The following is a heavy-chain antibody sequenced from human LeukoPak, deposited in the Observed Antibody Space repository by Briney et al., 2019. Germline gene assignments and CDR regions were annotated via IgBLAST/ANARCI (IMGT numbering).Heavy chain of an antibody. V-gene: IGHV3-33*01. CDR2: IWYDGSNK. CDR3: ARANNWDNLDY. Sequence: GGSLKLSCAASGFTFSSYGMHWVRQAPGKGLEWVAVIWYDGSNKYYADSVKGRFTISRDNSKNTLYLQMNSLRAEDTAVYYSARANNWDNLDYWGQGTLVTVSS. J-gene: IGHJ4*02. CDR1: GFTFSSYG. D-gene: IGHD1/OR15-1a*01.